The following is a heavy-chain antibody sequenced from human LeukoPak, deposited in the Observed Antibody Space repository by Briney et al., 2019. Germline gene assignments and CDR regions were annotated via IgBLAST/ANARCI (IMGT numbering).Heavy chain of an antibody. D-gene: IGHD3-22*01. V-gene: IGHV3-7*01. CDR2: IKQDGSEK. CDR3: ARAGNYYDSSGYYYPNY. Sequence: PGGSLRLSCAASGFTFSSYWMSWVRQAPGKGLEWVSNIKQDGSEKYYVDSVKGRFTISRDNAKNSLYLQMNSLRAEDTAVYYCARAGNYYDSSGYYYPNYWGQGTLVTVSS. J-gene: IGHJ4*02. CDR1: GFTFSSYW.